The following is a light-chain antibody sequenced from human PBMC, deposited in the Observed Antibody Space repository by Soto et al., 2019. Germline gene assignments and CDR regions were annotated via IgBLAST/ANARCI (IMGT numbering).Light chain of an antibody. CDR2: GAF. CDR1: QSVSSN. CDR3: QQYNDWPLT. V-gene: IGKV3-15*01. J-gene: IGKJ1*01. Sequence: ILMPQSPAPLSVSPGERATLSCRASQSVSSNLAWYQQKPGQAPSLLIYGAFTRATGIPARFSGTGSGTEFTLTISSLQSEDFALYYCQQYNDWPLTFGQGTKVDIK.